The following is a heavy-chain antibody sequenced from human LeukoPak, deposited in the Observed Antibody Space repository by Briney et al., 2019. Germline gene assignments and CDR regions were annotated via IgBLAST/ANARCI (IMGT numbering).Heavy chain of an antibody. V-gene: IGHV3-21*01. CDR3: ARVSWLEPHAFDI. CDR1: GFTFSSYS. CDR2: ISSSSSYI. D-gene: IGHD1-1*01. Sequence: GGSLRLSCAASGFTFSSYSMNWVRQAPGKGLEWVSSISSSSSYIYYADSVKGRFTISRDNAKNSLYLQMNSLRAEDTAVYYCARVSWLEPHAFDIWGQGTMVTVSS. J-gene: IGHJ3*02.